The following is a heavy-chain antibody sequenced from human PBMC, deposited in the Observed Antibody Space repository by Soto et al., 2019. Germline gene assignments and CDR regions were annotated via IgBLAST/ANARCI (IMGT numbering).Heavy chain of an antibody. CDR1: GFSFTNYW. CDR2: IDPVASDA. Sequence: EVQLVQSGAEVKKPGESLKISCKGSGFSFTNYWISWLRQMPGKGLEWMGNIDPVASDANYSPSFQGHVTFSVDTSIGTAYLQWSSLKASDTAMYFCARIESIARNWFDPWGQGALVTVSS. J-gene: IGHJ5*02. CDR3: ARIESIARNWFDP. V-gene: IGHV5-10-1*03. D-gene: IGHD6-13*01.